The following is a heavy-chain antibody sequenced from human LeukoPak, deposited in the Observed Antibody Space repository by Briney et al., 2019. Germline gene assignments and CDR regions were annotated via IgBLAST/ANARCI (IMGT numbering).Heavy chain of an antibody. CDR2: IKQDGSET. CDR1: GFTFSNYW. D-gene: IGHD6-13*01. V-gene: IGHV3-7*05. Sequence: GGSLRLSCTASGFTFSNYWMSWVCQTPEKGLEWVANIKQDGSETVYVDSVKGRFTISRDNAQTSLYLQMSSLRAEDTAVYYCARDPYSSSWSYGMDVWGQGTTVTVSS. J-gene: IGHJ6*02. CDR3: ARDPYSSSWSYGMDV.